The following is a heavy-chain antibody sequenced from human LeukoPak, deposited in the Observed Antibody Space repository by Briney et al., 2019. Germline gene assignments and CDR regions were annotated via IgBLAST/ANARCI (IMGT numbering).Heavy chain of an antibody. CDR1: GCTCTSNY. J-gene: IGHJ4*02. V-gene: IGHV1-46*01. CDR2: IYPRDGST. Sequence: ASVRVSCKASGCTCTSNYIHKVRQAAGQGLEWMGMIYPRDGSTSYAQKFQGRVTVTRDTSTSTVHMELSGLRSEDTAVYYCARDQEGFDYWGQGTLVTVSS. CDR3: ARDQEGFDY.